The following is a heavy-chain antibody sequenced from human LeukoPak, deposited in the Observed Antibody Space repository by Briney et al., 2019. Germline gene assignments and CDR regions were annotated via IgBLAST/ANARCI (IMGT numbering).Heavy chain of an antibody. CDR1: GYTFTGYY. CDR3: ARDGVGDAFDI. V-gene: IGHV1-2*04. D-gene: IGHD3-10*01. Sequence: ASVKVSCKASGYTFTGYYMHWVRQAPGQGLEWMGWINPNSGGTNYAQEFQGWVTMTRDTSISTAYMELSRLRSDDTAVYYCARDGVGDAFDIWGQGTMVTVSS. J-gene: IGHJ3*02. CDR2: INPNSGGT.